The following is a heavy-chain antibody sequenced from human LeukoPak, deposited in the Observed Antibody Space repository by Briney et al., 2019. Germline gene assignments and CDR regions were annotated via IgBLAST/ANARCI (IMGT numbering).Heavy chain of an antibody. D-gene: IGHD6-19*01. CDR3: ARDNSGWSRDY. J-gene: IGHJ4*02. V-gene: IGHV3-23*01. CDR2: LSDDSRRI. CDR1: GFTFSRYA. Sequence: GGSLRLSCAASGFTFSRYAMTWVRQAPGKGLEWVSSLSDDSRRIYYADSVKGRFSISRDYSRNTLYLQLNSLRAEDTATYYCARDNSGWSRDYWGQGTLVTVSS.